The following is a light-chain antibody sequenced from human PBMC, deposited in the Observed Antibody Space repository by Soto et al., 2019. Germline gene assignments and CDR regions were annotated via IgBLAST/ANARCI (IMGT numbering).Light chain of an antibody. CDR1: RSVSSY. Sequence: ILLTQSPATLSLSPGEAAPLSCRATRSVSSYLAWYQQKPGQPPRLLIYGASSRATGIPDRFSGGGSGTDFTLTISRLEPEDFAVYLCQQYAGPPTTFGQGTRLEI. CDR3: QQYAGPPTT. CDR2: GAS. V-gene: IGKV3-20*01. J-gene: IGKJ5*01.